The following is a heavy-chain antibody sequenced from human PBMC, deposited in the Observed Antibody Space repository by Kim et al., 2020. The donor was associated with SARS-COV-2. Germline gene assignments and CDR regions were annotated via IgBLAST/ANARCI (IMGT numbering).Heavy chain of an antibody. Sequence: GGSLRLSCAASGFSVRNNYLSWVRQAPGKGLECVSVIYDGGTTKYVDSVKGRFTISRDNSENTLYLQMNSLRVEDTAVYYCARGGNIFENWGQGTLVTVSS. D-gene: IGHD2-21*01. J-gene: IGHJ4*02. CDR2: IYDGGTT. V-gene: IGHV3-66*01. CDR3: ARGGNIFEN. CDR1: GFSVRNNY.